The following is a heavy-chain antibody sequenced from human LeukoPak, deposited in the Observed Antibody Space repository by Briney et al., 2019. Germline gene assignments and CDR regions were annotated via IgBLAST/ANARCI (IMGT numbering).Heavy chain of an antibody. Sequence: GASVKVSCKASGYTFTSYGISWVRQAPGQGLEWMGWTSAHNDDTNYAETLQGRLTMTTDISTSTAYMEPTSLRSDDTAVYYCARDWDSRNDYFDPWGQGTLVIVSS. J-gene: IGHJ4*02. CDR1: GYTFTSYG. CDR2: TSAHNDDT. D-gene: IGHD1-26*01. V-gene: IGHV1-18*01. CDR3: ARDWDSRNDYFDP.